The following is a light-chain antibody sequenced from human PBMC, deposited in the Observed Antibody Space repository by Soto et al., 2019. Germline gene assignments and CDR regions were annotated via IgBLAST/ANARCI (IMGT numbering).Light chain of an antibody. Sequence: DIVLTHSPATLSLSPGERATLSCRASQSVGSYLAWYQQKPGQAPRPLIYDASNRATGIPARFSGSGSGTDFTLTISSLEPEDFAVYYCQQRSNWPTITFGQGTRLEIK. CDR3: QQRSNWPTIT. J-gene: IGKJ5*01. V-gene: IGKV3-11*01. CDR1: QSVGSY. CDR2: DAS.